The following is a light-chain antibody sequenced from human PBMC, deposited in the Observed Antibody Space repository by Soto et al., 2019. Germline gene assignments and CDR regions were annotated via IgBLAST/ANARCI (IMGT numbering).Light chain of an antibody. CDR2: AAS. Sequence: DIQMTQSPSSLSASVGDRVTITCRASQSISSYLNWYQQRPGKAPKLLIYAASSLQSGVPSRFSGSGSGTDFTLTISSLQPEDFATYYCQQSFSSPTFGGGTKLDI. V-gene: IGKV1-39*01. CDR1: QSISSY. J-gene: IGKJ4*01. CDR3: QQSFSSPT.